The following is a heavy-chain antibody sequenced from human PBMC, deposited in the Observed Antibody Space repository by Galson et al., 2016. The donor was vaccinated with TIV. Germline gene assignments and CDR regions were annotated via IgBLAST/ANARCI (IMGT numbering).Heavy chain of an antibody. CDR2: IDFIGDT. Sequence: ETLSLTCTVSSGSMNSHSWSWIRQPAGQGLEWLGRIDFIGDTSYSPSLKSRVAMSEDRSKNQLSLHLMSVTAADTAVYYCARDRYYEVLTGSPWFDTWGRGILVTVSS. D-gene: IGHD3-9*01. J-gene: IGHJ5*02. CDR3: ARDRYYEVLTGSPWFDT. CDR1: SGSMNSHS. V-gene: IGHV4-4*07.